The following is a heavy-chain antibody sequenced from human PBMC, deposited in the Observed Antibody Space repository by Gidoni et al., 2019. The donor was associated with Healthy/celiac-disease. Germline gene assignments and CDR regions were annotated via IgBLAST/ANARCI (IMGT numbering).Heavy chain of an antibody. CDR1: GGSISSYY. CDR2: IYYSGST. CDR3: ARDLYQNAFDI. D-gene: IGHD2-2*01. Sequence: QVQLQESGPGLVKPSETLYLTCTVSGGSISSYYWSWIRQPPGKGLEWIGYIYYSGSTNYNPSLKSRVTISVDTSKNQFSLKLSSVTAADTAVYYCARDLYQNAFDIWGQGTMVTVSS. V-gene: IGHV4-59*01. J-gene: IGHJ3*02.